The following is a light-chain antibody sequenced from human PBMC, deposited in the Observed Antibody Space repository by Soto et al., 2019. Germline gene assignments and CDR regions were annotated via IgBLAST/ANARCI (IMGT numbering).Light chain of an antibody. CDR2: AAS. CDR3: QQYHSSPIT. Sequence: DIQMTQSPSPLSASVGDGVTITCRASQSINNYLHWFQQKPGKAPKLLIYAASTLQGGVPDRFSGSGSGTEFTLTISRLEPEDFAVYYCQQYHSSPITFGHGTRLEIK. J-gene: IGKJ5*01. CDR1: QSINNY. V-gene: IGKV1-39*01.